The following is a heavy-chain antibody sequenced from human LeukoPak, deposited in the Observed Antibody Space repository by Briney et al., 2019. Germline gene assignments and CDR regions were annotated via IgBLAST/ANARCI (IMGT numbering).Heavy chain of an antibody. CDR2: IFYSGST. Sequence: SETLSLTCTVSGDSISTSTYYWGWIRQPPGQGLEWIGSIFYSGSTYYNPSLKSRVTISVDTSKNQFSLRLSSVTAADTAVYYCARQQSNWASGPGMDVWGQGTTVTVSS. CDR3: ARQQSNWASGPGMDV. CDR1: GDSISTSTYY. V-gene: IGHV4-39*01. D-gene: IGHD7-27*01. J-gene: IGHJ6*02.